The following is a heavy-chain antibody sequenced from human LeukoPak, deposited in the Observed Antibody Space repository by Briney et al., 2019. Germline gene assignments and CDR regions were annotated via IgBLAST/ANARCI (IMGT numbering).Heavy chain of an antibody. Sequence: GGSLRLSRAASGFTFSSYSMNWVRQAPGKGLEWVSYISSSSSTIYYADSVKGRFTISRDNAKNSLYLQMNSLRAEDTAVYYCARDWVTMVRGVADAFDIWGQGTMVTVSS. V-gene: IGHV3-48*01. CDR1: GFTFSSYS. J-gene: IGHJ3*02. CDR2: ISSSSSTI. D-gene: IGHD3-10*01. CDR3: ARDWVTMVRGVADAFDI.